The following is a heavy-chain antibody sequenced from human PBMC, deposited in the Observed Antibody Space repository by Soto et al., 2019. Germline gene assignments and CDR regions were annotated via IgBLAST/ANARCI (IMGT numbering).Heavy chain of an antibody. CDR3: ARGIDGWYQGRYYYGMDV. Sequence: QVQLQESGPGLVKPSETLSLTCTVSGGSVSSGSYYWSWIRQPPGKGLEWIGYIYYSGSTNYNPALTSPAPISVDTSKNPFSLTRSSVTAADTAVYYCARGIDGWYQGRYYYGMDVWGQGTTGTVAS. CDR1: GGSVSSGSYY. J-gene: IGHJ6*02. V-gene: IGHV4-61*01. CDR2: IYYSGST. D-gene: IGHD6-19*01.